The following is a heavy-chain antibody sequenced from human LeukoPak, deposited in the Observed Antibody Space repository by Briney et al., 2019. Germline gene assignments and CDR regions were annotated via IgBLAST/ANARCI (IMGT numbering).Heavy chain of an antibody. CDR2: ISGGGEDT. J-gene: IGHJ6*02. CDR3: ARTIAQYTNTWLYYYYGLDV. D-gene: IGHD6-13*01. Sequence: PGGSLRLSCTASGFSFRSFAMSWVPQAPGQGLEWVSSISGGGEDTYYADSVKGRFTISRDNSETTLYLQMNSLGADDTALYYCARTIAQYTNTWLYYYYGLDVWGQGTTVTVSS. CDR1: GFSFRSFA. V-gene: IGHV3-23*01.